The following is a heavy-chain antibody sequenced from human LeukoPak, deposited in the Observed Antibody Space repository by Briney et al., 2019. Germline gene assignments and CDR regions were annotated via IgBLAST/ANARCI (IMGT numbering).Heavy chain of an antibody. CDR2: ILTSGTT. D-gene: IGHD2-15*01. V-gene: IGHV4-4*09. CDR1: NGSISTDH. CDR3: ATLRVSGPYLYSFDS. J-gene: IGHJ4*02. Sequence: PSETLSLTCTVSNGSISTDHWSWVRQPPGKGLEWIGYILTSGTTNYNPSLKSRLTISVDTSKNQFTLKLSSVTAADTAVYYCATLRVSGPYLYSFDSWARETLATVSS.